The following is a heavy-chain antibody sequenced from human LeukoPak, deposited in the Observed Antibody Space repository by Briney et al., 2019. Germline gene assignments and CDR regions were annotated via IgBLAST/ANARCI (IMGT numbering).Heavy chain of an antibody. CDR3: ARRVTMVRGVIISHYFDY. CDR1: GGSFSGYY. Sequence: SETLSLTCAVYGGSFSGYYWSWIRQPPGKGLEWVGEINHSGNTNYNPSLKSRVTISVDTSKNQFSLKLSSVTAADTAVYYCARRVTMVRGVIISHYFDYWGQGTLVTVSS. D-gene: IGHD3-10*01. V-gene: IGHV4-34*01. J-gene: IGHJ4*02. CDR2: INHSGNT.